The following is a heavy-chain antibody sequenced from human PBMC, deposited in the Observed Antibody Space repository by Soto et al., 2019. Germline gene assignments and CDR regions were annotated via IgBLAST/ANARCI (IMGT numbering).Heavy chain of an antibody. CDR3: AGARQYYDCELDP. Sequence: SETLSLTCAVSGGSISSGGYSWSWIRQPPGKGLEWIGYIFHIGSTYYNPSLKSRATISLDRSKNQFSVRLTFVTAADTAMYYCAGARQYYDCELDPWGQGTLVTVSS. J-gene: IGHJ5*02. D-gene: IGHD3-22*01. V-gene: IGHV4-30-2*01. CDR1: GGSISSGGYS. CDR2: IFHIGST.